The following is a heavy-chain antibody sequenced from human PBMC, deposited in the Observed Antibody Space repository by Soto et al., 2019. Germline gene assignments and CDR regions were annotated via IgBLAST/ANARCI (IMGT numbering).Heavy chain of an antibody. CDR3: ARVGFNWNDEYYGMDV. CDR2: INHSGST. V-gene: IGHV4-34*01. D-gene: IGHD1-20*01. Sequence: SETLSLTCAVYGGSFSGYYWSWIRQPPGKGLEWIGEINHSGSTNYNPSLKSRVTISVDTSKNQFSLKLSSVTAADTAVYYCARVGFNWNDEYYGMDVWGQGTTVTVSS. J-gene: IGHJ6*02. CDR1: GGSFSGYY.